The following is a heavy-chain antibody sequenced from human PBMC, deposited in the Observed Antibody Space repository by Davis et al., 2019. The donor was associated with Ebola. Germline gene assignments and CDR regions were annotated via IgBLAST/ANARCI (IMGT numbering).Heavy chain of an antibody. J-gene: IGHJ5*02. D-gene: IGHD2-21*02. CDR3: ARGGLYGDPSP. V-gene: IGHV3-7*01. CDR2: IKQDGSEK. Sequence: GESLKISCAASGFTFSSYWMSWVRQAPGKGPEWVANIKQDGSEKYYVDSVKGRFTISRDNTKKSLYLQMNSLRDEDTAVYFCARGGLYGDPSPWGQGTLVTVSS. CDR1: GFTFSSYW.